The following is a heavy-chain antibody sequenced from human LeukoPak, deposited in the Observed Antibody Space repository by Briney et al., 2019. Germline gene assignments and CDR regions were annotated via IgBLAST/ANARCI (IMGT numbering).Heavy chain of an antibody. Sequence: SETLSLTCAVSGGSISTSSNYWGWIRQPPGKGLEWIGNIYYSGSTDYNPSLKSRVTISVDTSKNQFSLKLSSVTAADTAVYYCARQRRYTASSYVGDYWGQGTLVTVSS. CDR1: GGSISTSSNY. CDR2: IYYSGST. D-gene: IGHD3-16*02. CDR3: ARQRRYTASSYVGDY. J-gene: IGHJ4*02. V-gene: IGHV4-39*01.